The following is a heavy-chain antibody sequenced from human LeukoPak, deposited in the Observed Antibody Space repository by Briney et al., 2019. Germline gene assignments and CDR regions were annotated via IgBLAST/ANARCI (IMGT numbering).Heavy chain of an antibody. CDR1: GFTFSSYA. CDR2: IRGTDDTT. CDR3: AKDMYTYDSPYFDS. V-gene: IGHV3-23*01. Sequence: PGGSLRLSCAASGFTFSSYAMTWVRQAPGKGLEWISCIRGTDDTTYYADSVKGRFTISGDNSRSTLYLQMHSLRAEDTAMYYCAKDMYTYDSPYFDSWGQGALVTVAS. D-gene: IGHD3-22*01. J-gene: IGHJ4*02.